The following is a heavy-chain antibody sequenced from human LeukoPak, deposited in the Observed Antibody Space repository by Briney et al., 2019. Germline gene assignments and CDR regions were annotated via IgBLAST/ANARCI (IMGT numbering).Heavy chain of an antibody. V-gene: IGHV1-46*01. J-gene: IGHJ5*02. CDR2: INPSGGST. CDR1: GYTFTSYY. Sequence: ASVTVSYKASGYTFTSYYMHWVRQAPGQGLEWMGIINPSGGSTSYAQKFQGRVTMTRDMSTSTVYMELSSLRSEDTAVYYCARWASGGWFDPWGQGTLVTVSS. D-gene: IGHD1-26*01. CDR3: ARWASGGWFDP.